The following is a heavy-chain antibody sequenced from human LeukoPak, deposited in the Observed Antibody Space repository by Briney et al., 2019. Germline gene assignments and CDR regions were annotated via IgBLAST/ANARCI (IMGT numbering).Heavy chain of an antibody. D-gene: IGHD3-10*01. CDR3: ARLPGLYDAFDI. CDR2: MNPNSGNT. CDR1: GYTFTSYD. Sequence: ASVKVSCKASGYTFTSYDINWVRQATGQGLEWMGWMNPNSGNTGYAQKFQGRVTMTRNTSISTAYMELSSLRSEDTAVYYCARLPGLYDAFDIWGQGTMVTVSS. J-gene: IGHJ3*02. V-gene: IGHV1-8*01.